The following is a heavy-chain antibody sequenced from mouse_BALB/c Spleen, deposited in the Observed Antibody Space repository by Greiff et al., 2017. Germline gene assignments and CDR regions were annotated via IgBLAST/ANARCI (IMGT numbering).Heavy chain of an antibody. CDR2: INPSSGYT. CDR1: GYTFTSYT. V-gene: IGHV1-4*02. J-gene: IGHJ1*01. CDR3: ARSRYFDV. Sequence: VQLQESAAELARPGASVKMSCKASGYTFTSYTMHWVKQRPGQGLEWIGYINPSSGYTEYNQKFKDKTTLTADKSSSTAYMQLSSLTSEDSAVYYCARSRYFDVWGAGTTVTVSS.